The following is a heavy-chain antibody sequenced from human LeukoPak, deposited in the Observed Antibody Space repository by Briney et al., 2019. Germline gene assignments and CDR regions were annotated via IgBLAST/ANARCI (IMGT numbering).Heavy chain of an antibody. Sequence: GGSLRLSCAASGFTFDDYAMHWVRQAPGKGLEWVSGISWNSGSIGYADSVKGRFTISRDNSKNTLYLQMNSLRAEDTAVYYCARDTLYSGSYFNYWGQGTLVTVSS. CDR3: ARDTLYSGSYFNY. D-gene: IGHD1-26*01. CDR2: ISWNSGSI. V-gene: IGHV3-9*01. CDR1: GFTFDDYA. J-gene: IGHJ4*02.